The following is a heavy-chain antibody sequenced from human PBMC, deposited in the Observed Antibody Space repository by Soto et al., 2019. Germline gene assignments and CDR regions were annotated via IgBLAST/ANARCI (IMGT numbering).Heavy chain of an antibody. J-gene: IGHJ5*02. CDR1: GGSISSGDYY. CDR2: IYYSGST. CDR3: ARVLWLGGGDLLLWFDP. Sequence: SETLSLTCTVSGGSISSGDYYWSWIRQPPGKGLEWIGYIYYSGSTYYNPSLKSRVTISVDTSKNQFSLKLSSVTAADTAVYYCARVLWLGGGDLLLWFDPWGQGTLVTVSS. D-gene: IGHD1-26*01. V-gene: IGHV4-30-4*01.